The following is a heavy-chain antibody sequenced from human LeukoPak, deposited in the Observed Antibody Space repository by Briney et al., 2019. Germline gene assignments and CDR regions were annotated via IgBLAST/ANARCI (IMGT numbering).Heavy chain of an antibody. J-gene: IGHJ4*02. CDR3: ARDPGSGYEEHFDY. CDR2: IKGKTDGGTT. CDR1: GFTFSNAW. V-gene: IGHV3-15*01. Sequence: GGSLRLSCAASGFTFSNAWMSWVRQAPGKGLEWVGRIKGKTDGGTTDYAAPVKGRFTISRDDSKNTLYLQMNSLRAEDTAVYYCARDPGSGYEEHFDYWGQGTLVTVSS. D-gene: IGHD5-12*01.